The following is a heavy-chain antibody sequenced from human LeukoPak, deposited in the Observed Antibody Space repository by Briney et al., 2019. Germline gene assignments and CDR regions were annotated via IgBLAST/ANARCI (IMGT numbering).Heavy chain of an antibody. Sequence: SGTLSLTCTVSGGSISSYYWSWIRQPAGKGLEWIGRIYTGGSTNYNPSLKSRVTMSVDTSKNQFSLKLSSVTAADTAVYYCARALAAAGRYYFDYWGQGTLVTVSS. CDR1: GGSISSYY. D-gene: IGHD6-13*01. J-gene: IGHJ4*02. V-gene: IGHV4-4*07. CDR3: ARALAAAGRYYFDY. CDR2: IYTGGST.